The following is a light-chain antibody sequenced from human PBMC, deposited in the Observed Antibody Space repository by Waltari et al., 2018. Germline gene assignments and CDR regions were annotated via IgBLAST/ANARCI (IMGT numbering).Light chain of an antibody. CDR3: QKYVNLPAT. Sequence: DIVLTQSPGTLSLSPVDRASLFCRASQSVGKYLAWYQQKPGQAPRLVMYDASTRATGIPDRFSGSGSGTDFSLTISRLEPEDFAVYYCQKYVNLPATFGRGTRVEIK. V-gene: IGKV3-20*01. CDR1: QSVGKY. CDR2: DAS. J-gene: IGKJ1*01.